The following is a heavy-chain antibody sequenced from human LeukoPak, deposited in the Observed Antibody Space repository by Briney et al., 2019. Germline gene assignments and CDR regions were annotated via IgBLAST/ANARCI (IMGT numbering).Heavy chain of an antibody. CDR3: ARGDLLVASRGFAFDI. CDR1: GFTFSSFT. CDR2: IDTSSSTI. Sequence: GGSLRLSCAASGFTFSSFTMNWVRQAPGKGLEWVSYIDTSSSTIYYADSVKGRFTISRDNAKNSLYLQMHSLRADDTAVYYCARGDLLVASRGFAFDIWGQGTMVTVSS. V-gene: IGHV3-48*01. J-gene: IGHJ3*02. D-gene: IGHD5-12*01.